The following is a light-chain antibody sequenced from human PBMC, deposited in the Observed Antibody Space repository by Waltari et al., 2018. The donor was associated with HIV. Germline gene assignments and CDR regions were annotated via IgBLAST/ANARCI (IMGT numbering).Light chain of an antibody. J-gene: IGKJ2*02. Sequence: DIVMSQSPDSLAVSLGERATIHCKSSPSVLYNSNNKNYLAWYQQKPGQPPHLLIYWASTRESGVPGRFSGSGSGTDFTLTISSLQAEDVAVYYCQQYFTTPWTFGQGTKLEIK. CDR3: QQYFTTPWT. CDR1: PSVLYNSNNKNY. CDR2: WAS. V-gene: IGKV4-1*01.